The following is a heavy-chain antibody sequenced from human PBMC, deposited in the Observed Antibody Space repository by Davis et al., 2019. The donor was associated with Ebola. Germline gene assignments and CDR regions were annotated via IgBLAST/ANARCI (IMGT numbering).Heavy chain of an antibody. CDR2: IYHSGST. Sequence: SETLSLTCTVSGGSISSGYYWGWIRQPPGKGLEWIGSIYHSGSTYYNPSLKSRVTISVDTSKNQFSLKLSSVTAADTAVYYCARMYSGSPEGGDYWGQGTLVTVSS. D-gene: IGHD1-26*01. CDR3: ARMYSGSPEGGDY. V-gene: IGHV4-38-2*02. J-gene: IGHJ4*02. CDR1: GGSISSGYY.